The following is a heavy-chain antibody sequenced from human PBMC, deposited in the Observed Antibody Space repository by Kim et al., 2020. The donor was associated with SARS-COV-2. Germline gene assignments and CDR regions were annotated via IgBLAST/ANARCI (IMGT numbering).Heavy chain of an antibody. CDR3: ARYIEGWFDP. D-gene: IGHD2-15*01. CDR2: IYYSGST. Sequence: SETLSLTCTVSGGSISSGGYYWSWIRQHPGKGLEWIGYIYYSGSTYYNPSLKSRVTISVDTSKNQFSLKLSSVTAADTAVYYCARYIEGWFDPWGQGTLVTVSS. J-gene: IGHJ5*02. V-gene: IGHV4-31*03. CDR1: GGSISSGGYY.